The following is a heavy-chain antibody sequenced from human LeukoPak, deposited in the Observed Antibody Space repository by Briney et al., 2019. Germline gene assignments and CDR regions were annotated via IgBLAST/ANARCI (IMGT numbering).Heavy chain of an antibody. J-gene: IGHJ4*02. CDR3: ARVPRSGGSIDY. V-gene: IGHV3-11*01. D-gene: IGHD6-19*01. CDR2: ISSSGSTT. CDR1: GFTFSDYY. Sequence: PGGSLRLSCAASGFTFSDYYMTWIRQAPGKGLERVSYISSSGSTTHYADSVKGRFTISRDNAKNSLYVEMNSLRAEDTAVYYCARVPRSGGSIDYWGQGTLVAVSS.